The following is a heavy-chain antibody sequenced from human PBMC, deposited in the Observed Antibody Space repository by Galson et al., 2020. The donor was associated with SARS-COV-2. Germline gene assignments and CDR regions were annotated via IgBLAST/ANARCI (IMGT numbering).Heavy chain of an antibody. CDR3: ARNSDFFEYFDY. D-gene: IGHD3-3*01. Sequence: GESLKISCAASGFIFSDYAMHWVRQAPGKGLEWVAALSYDGSSKDYADSVKGRFTVSRDNSMNTLYLRLNSLRAEDTAVYYCARNSDFFEYFDYWGQGTLVTVSS. CDR1: GFIFSDYA. V-gene: IGHV3-30*01. J-gene: IGHJ4*02. CDR2: LSYDGSSK.